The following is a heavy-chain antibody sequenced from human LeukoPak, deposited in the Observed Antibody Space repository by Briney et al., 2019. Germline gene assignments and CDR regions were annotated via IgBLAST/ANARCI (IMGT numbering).Heavy chain of an antibody. D-gene: IGHD6-19*01. J-gene: IGHJ3*02. CDR3: ARVGWGEQWPPSAGAFDI. Sequence: ASVKVSCKASGGTFSSYAISWVRQAPGQGLEWMGGIIPIFGTANYAQKFQGRVTITADKSTCTAYMELSSLRSEDTAVYYCARVGWGEQWPPSAGAFDIWGQGTMVTVSS. CDR1: GGTFSSYA. V-gene: IGHV1-69*06. CDR2: IIPIFGTA.